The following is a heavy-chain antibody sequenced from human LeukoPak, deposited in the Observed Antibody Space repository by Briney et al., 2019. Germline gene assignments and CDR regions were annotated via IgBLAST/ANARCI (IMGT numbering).Heavy chain of an antibody. Sequence: SQTLSLTCAISGDSVSSNSAAWNWIRQSPSRGLEWLGRTYYRSKLYNDYAVSVKSRITINPDTSKNQFSLQLNSVTPEDTAVYYCARAAYDFWSGIDAFDIWGQGTMVTVSS. V-gene: IGHV6-1*01. J-gene: IGHJ3*02. CDR1: GDSVSSNSAA. CDR2: TYYRSKLYN. D-gene: IGHD3-3*01. CDR3: ARAAYDFWSGIDAFDI.